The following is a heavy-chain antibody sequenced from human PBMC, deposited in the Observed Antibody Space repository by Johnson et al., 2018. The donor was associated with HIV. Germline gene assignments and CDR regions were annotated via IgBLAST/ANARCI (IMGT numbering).Heavy chain of an antibody. J-gene: IGHJ3*02. V-gene: IGHV3-30*03. Sequence: QVQLVESGGGLVQPGKSLTLSCVVSGLSFSNFGIHWVRQAPGNGPEWVAVISYDGSNKYYADSVKGRFTISRDNYKNTLFLQMNSLRAEDTAVYYCAREGVRAPAVGGAFDMWGQGTMVIVSS. CDR2: ISYDGSNK. CDR1: GLSFSNFG. D-gene: IGHD1-26*01. CDR3: AREGVRAPAVGGAFDM.